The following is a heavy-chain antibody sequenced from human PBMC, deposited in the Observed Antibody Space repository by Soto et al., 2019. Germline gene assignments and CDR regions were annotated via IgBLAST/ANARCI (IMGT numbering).Heavy chain of an antibody. J-gene: IGHJ3*02. D-gene: IGHD2-15*01. CDR1: GFSLRTSGVG. V-gene: IGHV2-5*02. CDR3: AQATEPGSCAFDI. Sequence: QITLKESGPTLVKSTQTLTLTCTFSGFSLRTSGVGVGWIRQPPGKALEWLALIYWDDDKRYSPSLKSRFTITTATSKNQVVLTMTTMDSVYTATYYCAQATEPGSCAFDIWGQGAMVTVSS. CDR2: IYWDDDK.